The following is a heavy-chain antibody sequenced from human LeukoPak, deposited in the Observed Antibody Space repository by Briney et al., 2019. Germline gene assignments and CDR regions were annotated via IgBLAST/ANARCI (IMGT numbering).Heavy chain of an antibody. V-gene: IGHV3-30*18. CDR1: GFTFSSYS. CDR2: ISYDGRNK. CDR3: AKGPLRGTAAAIDY. Sequence: GGSLRLSCAASGFTFSSYSMNWVRQAPGKGLEWVAVISYDGRNKHYPDSVKGRFTISRDISTDTLWLQMDSLRTEDTAVYYCAKGPLRGTAAAIDYWGQGTLVTVSS. J-gene: IGHJ4*02. D-gene: IGHD2-2*01.